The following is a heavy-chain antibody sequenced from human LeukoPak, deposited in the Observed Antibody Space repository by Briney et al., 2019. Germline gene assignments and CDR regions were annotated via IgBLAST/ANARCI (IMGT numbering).Heavy chain of an antibody. V-gene: IGHV4-59*01. J-gene: IGHJ3*02. D-gene: IGHD3-9*01. CDR1: GGSISSYY. Sequence: PGGSLRLSCTVSGGSISSYYWSWIRQPPGKGLEWIGYIYYSGSTNYNPSLKSRVTISVDTSKNQFSLKLSSVTAADTAVYYCARQYDILTGYYSGDAFDIWGQGTMVTVSS. CDR2: IYYSGST. CDR3: ARQYDILTGYYSGDAFDI.